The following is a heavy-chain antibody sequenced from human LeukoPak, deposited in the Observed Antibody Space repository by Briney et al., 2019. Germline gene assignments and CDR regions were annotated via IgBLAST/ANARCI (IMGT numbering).Heavy chain of an antibody. CDR2: IFYSGST. Sequence: PSETLSLTCTVSGGSISSSSNYWGWIRQPPGKGLEWIGSIFYSGSTHHNPSLKGRVTISVDTSRNQFSLKLSSVTAADTAVYYCASEMGLEDAFDIWGQGTKVTVSS. D-gene: IGHD2-8*01. CDR3: ASEMGLEDAFDI. J-gene: IGHJ3*02. V-gene: IGHV4-39*01. CDR1: GGSISSSSNY.